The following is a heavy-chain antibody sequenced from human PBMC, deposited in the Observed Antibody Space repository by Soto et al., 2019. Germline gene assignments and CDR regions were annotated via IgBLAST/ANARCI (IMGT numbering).Heavy chain of an antibody. CDR1: NYLFGAFG. CDR3: ARISARRNDFDV. V-gene: IGHV1-18*01. CDR2: ITPYNGNT. J-gene: IGHJ3*01. Sequence: QVPLVQSGAEVKNPGASVKVSCQASNYLFGAFGISWVRQAPGQGLEWMGWITPYNGNTHYAEKFQDRVTMTADKSTTTAYMEVRRLTTDDTAVYFCARISARRNDFDVWGQGTVVTGSS.